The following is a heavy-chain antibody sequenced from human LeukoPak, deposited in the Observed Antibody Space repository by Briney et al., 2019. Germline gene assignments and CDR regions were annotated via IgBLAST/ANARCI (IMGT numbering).Heavy chain of an antibody. D-gene: IGHD3-22*01. CDR3: AKDAVYGYDSSGYFHY. J-gene: IGHJ4*02. Sequence: PGGSLRLSCAASGFTFSSYGMHWVRQAPGKGLEWVAVISYDGSNKYYADSVKGRFTISRDNSKNTLYLQMNSLRAEDTAVYYCAKDAVYGYDSSGYFHYWGQGTLVTVSS. V-gene: IGHV3-30*18. CDR1: GFTFSSYG. CDR2: ISYDGSNK.